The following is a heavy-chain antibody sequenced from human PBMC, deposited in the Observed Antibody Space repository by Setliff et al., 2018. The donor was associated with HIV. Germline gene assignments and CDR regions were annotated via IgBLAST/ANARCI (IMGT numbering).Heavy chain of an antibody. Sequence: PGGSLRLSCAASGFTVSSNYMSWVRQAPGKGLEWVSVIYSGGSTYYADSVKGRFTISRDNARNTLFLQMNSLGVEDTALYYCGRDVHDAAADNWGRGTLVTVSS. V-gene: IGHV3-66*01. CDR2: IYSGGST. J-gene: IGHJ4*02. D-gene: IGHD6-13*01. CDR3: GRDVHDAAADN. CDR1: GFTVSSNY.